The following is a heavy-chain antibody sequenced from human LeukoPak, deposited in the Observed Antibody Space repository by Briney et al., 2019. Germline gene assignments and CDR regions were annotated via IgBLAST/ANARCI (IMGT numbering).Heavy chain of an antibody. CDR1: GASFNTGDYY. Sequence: SETLSLTCIVSGASFNTGDYYWNWIRQHPGKGLEWIGYIYNSGSTYYNPPLKSRVTISVDTSKNHFSLRLTSVTAADSAAYYCARGAPPDSWGQGTLVTVSS. CDR2: IYNSGST. J-gene: IGHJ4*02. CDR3: ARGAPPDS. V-gene: IGHV4-31*03.